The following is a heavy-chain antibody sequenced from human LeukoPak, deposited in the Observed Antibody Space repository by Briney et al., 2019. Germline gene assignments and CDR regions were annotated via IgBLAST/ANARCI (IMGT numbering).Heavy chain of an antibody. V-gene: IGHV4-4*07. Sequence: SSETLSLTCTVSGGSIRSYYWSWIRRPAGKGLEGIGRFYTSGSTNYNPSLKSPVTMSVDTSKNQLSLKLSSVTAADTAVYYCATGLKGIAVAGRVNWFDPWGQGTLVTVSS. CDR1: GGSIRSYY. CDR3: ATGLKGIAVAGRVNWFDP. D-gene: IGHD6-19*01. J-gene: IGHJ5*02. CDR2: FYTSGST.